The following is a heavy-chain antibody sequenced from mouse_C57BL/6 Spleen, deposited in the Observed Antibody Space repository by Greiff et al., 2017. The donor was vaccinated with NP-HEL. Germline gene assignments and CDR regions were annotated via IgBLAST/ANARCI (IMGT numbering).Heavy chain of an antibody. J-gene: IGHJ4*01. CDR2: ISDGGSYT. CDR3: ARDSNKDAMDY. V-gene: IGHV5-4*01. Sequence: EVKLVESGGGLVKPGGSLKLSCAASGFTFSSYAMSWVRQTPEKRLEWVATISDGGSYTYYPDNVKGRFTISRDNAKNNLYLQMSHLKSEDTAMYYCARDSNKDAMDYWGQGTSVTVSS. CDR1: GFTFSSYA.